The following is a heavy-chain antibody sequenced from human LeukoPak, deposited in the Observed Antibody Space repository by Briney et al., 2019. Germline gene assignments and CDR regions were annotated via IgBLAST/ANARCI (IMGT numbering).Heavy chain of an antibody. CDR2: IRYDGSNK. Sequence: PGGSLRLSCAASGFTFSSYGMRWVRQAPGKGLEWVAFIRYDGSNKYYADSVKGRFTISRDNSKNTLYLQMNSLRAEDTAVYYCAKDSSGYCSSTSCYGGFDYWGQGTLVTVSS. CDR3: AKDSSGYCSSTSCYGGFDY. V-gene: IGHV3-30*02. J-gene: IGHJ4*02. CDR1: GFTFSSYG. D-gene: IGHD2-2*01.